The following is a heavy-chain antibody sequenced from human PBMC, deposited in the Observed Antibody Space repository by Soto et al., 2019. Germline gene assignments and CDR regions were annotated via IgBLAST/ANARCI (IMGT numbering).Heavy chain of an antibody. V-gene: IGHV1-58*02. CDR1: GFTFTSSA. J-gene: IGHJ5*02. CDR2: IVVGSGNT. CDR3: AAAQYYDRLSWFDP. D-gene: IGHD3-16*01. Sequence: GASVKVSCKASGFTFTSSAMQWVRQARGQRLERIGWIVVGSGNTNYAQKFQERVTITRVMSTSTAYMELSSLRSEDTAVYYCAAAQYYDRLSWFDPWGQGTLVTVSS.